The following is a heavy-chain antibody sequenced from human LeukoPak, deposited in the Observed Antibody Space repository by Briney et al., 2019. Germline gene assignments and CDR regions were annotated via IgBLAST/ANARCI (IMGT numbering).Heavy chain of an antibody. CDR2: IHGDGIST. V-gene: IGHV3-74*01. J-gene: IGHJ4*02. D-gene: IGHD1-1*01. Sequence: GGSLRLSCAASGFTFSKYLMHWVRQAPGKGLVWVSRIHGDGISTTYADSVKGRFTISRDNAKNTLYLQMNSLRPEDTAVYFCASGELDSLYYFDYWGQGTLVTVSS. CDR1: GFTFSKYL. CDR3: ASGELDSLYYFDY.